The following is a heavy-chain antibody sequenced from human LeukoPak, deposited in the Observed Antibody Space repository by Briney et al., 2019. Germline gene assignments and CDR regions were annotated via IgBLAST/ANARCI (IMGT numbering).Heavy chain of an antibody. Sequence: PSETLSLTCGVYGGSYSDYYWSWIRQPPGKGLEWIGEINHSGSTNYNPSLKSRVTISIDTSKNQFSLKLSSVTAADTAVYYCARQLMIDYYYYYYYMDVWGRGTTVTISS. CDR3: ARQLMIDYYYYYYYMDV. CDR2: INHSGST. V-gene: IGHV4-34*01. D-gene: IGHD3-22*01. CDR1: GGSYSDYY. J-gene: IGHJ6*03.